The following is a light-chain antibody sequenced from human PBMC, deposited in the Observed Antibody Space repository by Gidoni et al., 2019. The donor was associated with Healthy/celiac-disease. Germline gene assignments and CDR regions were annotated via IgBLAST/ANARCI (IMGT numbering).Light chain of an antibody. CDR1: QSVSSY. CDR3: QQRSNWPLT. V-gene: IGKV3-11*01. Sequence: EIVLTQSPATLSLSPGERATLSCRASQSVSSYLAWYQQKPGQAPRLLIYDASNRATGIPARFSGNGSGTDFTLTISSLEPEDFAVYYCQQRSNWPLTFXGXTKVEIK. CDR2: DAS. J-gene: IGKJ4*01.